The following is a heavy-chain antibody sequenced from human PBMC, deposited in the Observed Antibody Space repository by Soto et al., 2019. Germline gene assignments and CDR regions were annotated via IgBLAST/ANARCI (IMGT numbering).Heavy chain of an antibody. J-gene: IGHJ4*02. CDR1: GFTFSSYG. CDR3: AYAPNLVVITTAFDY. Sequence: QVQLVESGGGVVQPGRSLRLSCAASGFTFSSYGMHWVRQAPGKGLEWVAVISYDGSNKYYADSVKGRFTISRDNSKNTLYLQMNSLRDEDTAVYYCAYAPNLVVITTAFDYWGQGTLVTVSS. CDR2: ISYDGSNK. V-gene: IGHV3-30*03. D-gene: IGHD3-22*01.